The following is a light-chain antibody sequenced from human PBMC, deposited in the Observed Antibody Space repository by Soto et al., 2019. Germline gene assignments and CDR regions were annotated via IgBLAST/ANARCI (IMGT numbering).Light chain of an antibody. CDR3: QQSET. V-gene: IGKV3-20*01. Sequence: EIVLTQSPGTLSLSPGERATLSCRASQSVSSSYLAWYQQKPGQAPRLLIYGASSRATGIPDRFSGSGSGTDFTLTISRLEPEDFAVYYCQQSETFGQGTKVDNK. CDR2: GAS. J-gene: IGKJ1*01. CDR1: QSVSSSY.